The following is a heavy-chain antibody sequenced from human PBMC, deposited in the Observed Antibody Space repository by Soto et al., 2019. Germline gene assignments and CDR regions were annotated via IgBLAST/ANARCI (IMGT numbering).Heavy chain of an antibody. V-gene: IGHV5-51*01. J-gene: IGHJ4*02. Sequence: GESLKISCKGSGYSFTSYWIGWVRQMPGKGLEWMGIIYPGDSDTRYSPSFQGQVTISADKSISTAYLQWSSLKASDTAMYYCAGQMDCSGGSCYSDLQFDYWGQGTLVTVSS. CDR1: GYSFTSYW. CDR3: AGQMDCSGGSCYSDLQFDY. CDR2: IYPGDSDT. D-gene: IGHD2-15*01.